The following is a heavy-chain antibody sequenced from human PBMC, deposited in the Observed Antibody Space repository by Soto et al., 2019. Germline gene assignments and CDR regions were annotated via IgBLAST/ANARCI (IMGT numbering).Heavy chain of an antibody. D-gene: IGHD1-26*01. V-gene: IGHV3-23*01. CDR2: ISGSGGGT. CDR1: GFTFSSYA. J-gene: IGHJ4*02. CDR3: AKAYRSESSGRYPSYFDY. Sequence: GGSLRLSCAASGFTFSSYAMSWVRQAPGKGLEWVSAISGSGGGTYYADSVKGRFTISRDNSKNTLYLQMNSLRAEDTAVYHCAKAYRSESSGRYPSYFDYWGQGTLVTVSS.